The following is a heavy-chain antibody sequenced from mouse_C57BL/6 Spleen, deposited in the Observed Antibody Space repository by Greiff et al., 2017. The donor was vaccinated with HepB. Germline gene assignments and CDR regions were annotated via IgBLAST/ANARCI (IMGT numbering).Heavy chain of an antibody. V-gene: IGHV3-6*01. Sequence: EVKLEESGPGLVKPSQSLSLTCSVTGYSITSGYYWNWIRQFPGNKLEWMGYISYDGSNNYNPSLKNRISITRDTSKNQFFLKLNSVTTEDTATYYCARDTTVVASRGYFDVWGTGTTVTVSS. CDR2: ISYDGSN. CDR1: GYSITSGYY. J-gene: IGHJ1*03. D-gene: IGHD1-1*01. CDR3: ARDTTVVASRGYFDV.